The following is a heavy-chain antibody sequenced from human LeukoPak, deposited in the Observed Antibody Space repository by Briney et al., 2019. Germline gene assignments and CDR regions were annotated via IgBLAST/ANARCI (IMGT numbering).Heavy chain of an antibody. D-gene: IGHD5-12*01. CDR3: ARDGYSGNDGL. CDR2: IYHSGNT. CDR1: GYSISSGYY. J-gene: IGHJ4*02. V-gene: IGHV4-38-2*02. Sequence: SETLSLTCTVSGYSISSGYYWGWIRQPPGKGLEWIGSIYHSGNTYYNPSPKSRVTISVDTSKNQFSLKLSSVTAADTAVYYCARDGYSGNDGLWGQGSLVTVSS.